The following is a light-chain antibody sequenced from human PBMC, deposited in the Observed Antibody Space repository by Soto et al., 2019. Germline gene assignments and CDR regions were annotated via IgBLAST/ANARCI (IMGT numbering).Light chain of an antibody. J-gene: IGLJ2*01. V-gene: IGLV2-11*01. CDR1: SSDVGGYHY. Sequence: QSVLTQPRSVSGSPGQSVILSCTGTSSDVGGYHYVSWYQHHPGKAPKIIIYDVNKRPSGVPDRFSGSKSGNTASLTISGLQTEDEADYYCCSYAGSYTLVFGGGTKLTVL. CDR3: CSYAGSYTLV. CDR2: DVN.